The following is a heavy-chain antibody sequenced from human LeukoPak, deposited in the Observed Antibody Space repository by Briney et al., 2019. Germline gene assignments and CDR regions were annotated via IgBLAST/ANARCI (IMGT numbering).Heavy chain of an antibody. CDR2: INAGNGNT. D-gene: IGHD6-13*01. V-gene: IGHV1-3*01. CDR3: ARDTGYSSSWYSYYYYGMDV. J-gene: IGHJ6*02. Sequence: ASVKVSCKASGYTFTSYAMHWVRQAPGQRLEWMGWINAGNGNTKYSQKFQGRVTITRDTSASTAYMELSSLRSEDTAVYYCARDTGYSSSWYSYYYYGMDVWGQGTTVTVSS. CDR1: GYTFTSYA.